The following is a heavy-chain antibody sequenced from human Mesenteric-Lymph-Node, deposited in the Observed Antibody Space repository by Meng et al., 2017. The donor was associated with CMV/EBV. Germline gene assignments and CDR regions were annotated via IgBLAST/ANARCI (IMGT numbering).Heavy chain of an antibody. D-gene: IGHD4-23*01. J-gene: IGHJ4*02. CDR2: IKSKTDRGTT. CDR3: TTLLRWEEHVGDY. V-gene: IGHV3-15*01. Sequence: GESLKISCVASEFTFSNAWMSWVRQAPGKGLEWVGRIKSKTDRGTTDYAAPVEGRFTISRDDSKNTLYLQMNSLKAEDTAVYYCTTLLRWEEHVGDYWGQGTLVTVSS. CDR1: EFTFSNAW.